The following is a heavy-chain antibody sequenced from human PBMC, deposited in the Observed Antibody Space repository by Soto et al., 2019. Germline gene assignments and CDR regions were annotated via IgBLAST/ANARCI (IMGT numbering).Heavy chain of an antibody. CDR3: ARWVVVTPYYYYGMDV. V-gene: IGHV1-18*01. CDR2: ISAYNGNT. D-gene: IGHD2-21*02. J-gene: IGHJ6*02. CDR1: GYTFTSYG. Sequence: ASVKVSCKASGYTFTSYGISWVRQAPGQGLEWMGWISAYNGNTNYAQKLQGRVTTTTDTSTSTAYMELRSLRSDDTAVYYCARWVVVTPYYYYGMDVWGQGTTVTVSS.